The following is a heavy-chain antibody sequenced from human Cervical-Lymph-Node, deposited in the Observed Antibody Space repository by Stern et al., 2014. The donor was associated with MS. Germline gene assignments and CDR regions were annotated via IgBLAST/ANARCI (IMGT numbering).Heavy chain of an antibody. CDR3: AREATRIVVGIDY. CDR2: INPNSDDP. V-gene: IGHV1-2*06. J-gene: IGHJ4*02. Sequence: VQLVESGTQMQKPGASVKVSCKASGYTFTAFFIHWVRQVPGQGLEWMGRINPNSDDPTYAQNFRDRVTLTSDTSIGTAYLELSRLTSADTAVYYCAREATRIVVGIDYWGQGTQVTVSS. CDR1: GYTFTAFF. D-gene: IGHD1-26*01.